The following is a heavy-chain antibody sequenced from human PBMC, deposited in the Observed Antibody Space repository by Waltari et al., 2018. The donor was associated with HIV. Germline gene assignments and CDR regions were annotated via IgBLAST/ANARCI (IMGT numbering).Heavy chain of an antibody. CDR2: IYSGGST. Sequence: EVQLVESGGGWVQPGGSLRLSCAASGFSVSSNYMCWVRQAPGKGLEWVSVIYSGGSTYYADSVKGRFTISRDNSKNTLYLQMNSLRAEDTAVYYCASIAYCGGDCYPRGMDVWGQGTTVTVSS. CDR1: GFSVSSNY. V-gene: IGHV3-66*01. CDR3: ASIAYCGGDCYPRGMDV. D-gene: IGHD2-21*02. J-gene: IGHJ6*02.